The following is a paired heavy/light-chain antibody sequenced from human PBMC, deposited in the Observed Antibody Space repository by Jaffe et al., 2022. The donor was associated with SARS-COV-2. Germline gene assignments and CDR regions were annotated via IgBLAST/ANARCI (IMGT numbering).Heavy chain of an antibody. CDR1: GAGISDYY. D-gene: IGHD6-25*01. J-gene: IGHJ4*02. V-gene: IGHV4-59*03. Sequence: QVQLQESGPGLVKPSETLSLTCIVSGAGISDYYWSWIRQPPGKGLEWIGYIYHGGRTNYNPSLQGRVTTFVDTSKNQFSLRLTSVTTADTAVYYCATTDPSRSGTYHPVWLDYWGQGSLVTVSS. CDR3: ATTDPSRSGTYHPVWLDY. CDR2: IYHGGRT.
Light chain of an antibody. CDR2: QDS. Sequence: SYELTQPPSLSVSPGQTATIICSGDKLGDKYASWYQQRSGQSPVLVIYQDSKRPAGIPERFSGSNSGSTATLTISETQALDEADYYCQAWDGSVVFGGGTKLTVL. CDR3: QAWDGSVV. V-gene: IGLV3-1*01. J-gene: IGLJ2*01. CDR1: KLGDKY.